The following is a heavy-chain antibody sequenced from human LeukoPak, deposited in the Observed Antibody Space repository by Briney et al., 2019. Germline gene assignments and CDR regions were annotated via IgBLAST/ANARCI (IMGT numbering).Heavy chain of an antibody. CDR2: IYYTGNA. J-gene: IGHJ5*02. V-gene: IGHV4-30-4*01. Sequence: SQTLSLTCSVSGGSISSGDYYWSWIRQPPGKGLEWIGYIYYTGNANNNPSLTSRVTMSLDTSKIQFSLKLISVTAADTAVYYCARAGDSSGYYVSWFDPWGQGTLVTVSS. CDR1: GGSISSGDYY. D-gene: IGHD3-22*01. CDR3: ARAGDSSGYYVSWFDP.